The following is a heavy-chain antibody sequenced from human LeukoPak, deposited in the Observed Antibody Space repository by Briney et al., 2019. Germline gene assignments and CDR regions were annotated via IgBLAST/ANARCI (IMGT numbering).Heavy chain of an antibody. CDR2: ISYDGSNK. CDR1: GFTFSTYG. D-gene: IGHD1-26*01. V-gene: IGHV3-30*03. J-gene: IGHJ6*02. Sequence: GGSLRLSCTASGFTFSTYGMHWVRQAPGEGLEWVAFISYDGSNKYYADSVKGRFTISRDNPKNTLYVQMNSLRFEDTAVYYCARIHSGSCSYYYFYGMDVWGQGTAVTVSS. CDR3: ARIHSGSCSYYYFYGMDV.